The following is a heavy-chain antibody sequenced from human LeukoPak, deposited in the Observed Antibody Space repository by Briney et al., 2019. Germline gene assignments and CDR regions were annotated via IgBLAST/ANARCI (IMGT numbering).Heavy chain of an antibody. CDR3: VRGSSGIVVRGIAWAWFDP. D-gene: IGHD3-10*01. V-gene: IGHV3-7*05. CDR1: GFTFSSYW. J-gene: IGHJ5*02. Sequence: GGSLRLSCAAPGFTFSSYWMTWVRQAPGKGLEWVANIKQDGGEKYYVDSVKGRFTISRDNAKNSLYLHMNSLRAEDTAIYFCVRGSSGIVVRGIAWAWFDPWGQGTLVTVSS. CDR2: IKQDGGEK.